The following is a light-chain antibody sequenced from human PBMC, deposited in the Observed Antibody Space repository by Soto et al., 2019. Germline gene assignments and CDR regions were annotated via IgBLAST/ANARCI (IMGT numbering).Light chain of an antibody. CDR3: QQLNTLPFT. CDR1: HDISTY. Sequence: IQMTQSPASLSASVGDRVTITCRASHDISTYLAWYQQKPGKAPKLMIYEASTLQSGVPSRFSGSGSGTELTLTISGLLPEDFATYHCQQLNTLPFTFGQGTRLEI. J-gene: IGKJ5*01. CDR2: EAS. V-gene: IGKV1-9*01.